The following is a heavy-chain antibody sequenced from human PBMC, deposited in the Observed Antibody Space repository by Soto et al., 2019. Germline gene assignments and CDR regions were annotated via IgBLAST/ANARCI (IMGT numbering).Heavy chain of an antibody. V-gene: IGHV1-3*01. D-gene: IGHD3-9*01. CDR1: GYTFTRYA. CDR3: ARGLYMADILTGYYPH. Sequence: ASVKVSCKASGYTFTRYAIHWVRQAPGQGLEWMGWINAGSGSTIYSQKFQGRVTISRDKSKNTLYLQMNSLRAEDTAVYYCARGLYMADILTGYYPHWGQGTLVTVSS. J-gene: IGHJ4*02. CDR2: INAGSGST.